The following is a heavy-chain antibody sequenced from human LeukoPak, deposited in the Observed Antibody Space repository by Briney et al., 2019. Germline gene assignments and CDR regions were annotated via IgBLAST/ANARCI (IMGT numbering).Heavy chain of an antibody. CDR3: ARQAGSGLFILP. Sequence: PSETLSLTCTVSGVSISSSYSYWGWIRQPPGMGLEWIGSIYYTGNTYYNASLKSQVSISIDTSKNQFSLKLTSVTAADTAVYYCARQAGSGLFILPGGQGTLVTVSS. J-gene: IGHJ4*02. CDR1: GVSISSSYSY. CDR2: IYYTGNT. V-gene: IGHV4-39*01. D-gene: IGHD3/OR15-3a*01.